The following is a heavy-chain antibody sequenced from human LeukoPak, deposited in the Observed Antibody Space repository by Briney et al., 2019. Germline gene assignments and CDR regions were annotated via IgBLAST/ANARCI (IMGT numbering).Heavy chain of an antibody. CDR2: IKRDGSDK. D-gene: IGHD5-18*01. J-gene: IGHJ4*02. CDR3: GRDGGYSVDY. CDR1: GFTFTSHW. Sequence: GGSLRLSCAASGFTFTSHWMSWIRQVPGKGLEWVANIKRDGSDKYYVDSVKGQFTISRDNAQSSVYLQMNNLRGEDTAVYYCGRDGGYSVDYCGQGTLVTVSA. V-gene: IGHV3-7*01.